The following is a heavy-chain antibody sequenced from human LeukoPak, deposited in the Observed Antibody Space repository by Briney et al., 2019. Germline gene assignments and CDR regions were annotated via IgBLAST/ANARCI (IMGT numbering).Heavy chain of an antibody. CDR1: GGSISSYY. CDR2: IYYSGST. CDR3: ARHPPIVVVITNPGYFDL. J-gene: IGHJ2*01. Sequence: SETLSLTFTVAGGSISSYYWSWIRQPPGKGLEWIGCIYYSGSTNYNPSLKSRVTISVDTSKNQFSLKLSSVTAADTAVYYCARHPPIVVVITNPGYFDLWGRGTLVTVSS. D-gene: IGHD3-22*01. V-gene: IGHV4-59*08.